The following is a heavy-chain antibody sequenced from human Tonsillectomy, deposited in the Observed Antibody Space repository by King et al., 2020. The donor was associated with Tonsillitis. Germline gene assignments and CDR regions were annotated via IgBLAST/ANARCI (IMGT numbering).Heavy chain of an antibody. CDR2: VTVSGDTT. V-gene: IGHV3-23*04. CDR3: AINGVLMVYAIYYYALDV. CDR1: GFIFSNYA. J-gene: IGHJ6*02. D-gene: IGHD2-8*01. Sequence: VQLVESGGGLVQPGGSLRLSCAASGFIFSNYAMSWVRQAPGKGLEWVSTVTVSGDTTYYADSVKGRFTISRDNSKNTLHLQMNSLRADDTAVYYCAINGVLMVYAIYYYALDVWGQGTTVTVSS.